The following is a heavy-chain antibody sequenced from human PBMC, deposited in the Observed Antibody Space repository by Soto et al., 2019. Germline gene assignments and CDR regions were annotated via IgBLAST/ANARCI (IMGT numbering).Heavy chain of an antibody. Sequence: PETLSLTCAVSGGSISSSNWWSWVRQPPGPGLEWIGEIYHSGSTNYNPSLKSRVTISVDKSKNQFSLKLSSVTAADTAVYDLARELHDSSGRDYWGQGNLVTVVL. D-gene: IGHD3-22*01. V-gene: IGHV4-4*03. CDR3: ARELHDSSGRDY. CDR1: GGSISSSNW. J-gene: IGHJ4*02. CDR2: IYHSGST.